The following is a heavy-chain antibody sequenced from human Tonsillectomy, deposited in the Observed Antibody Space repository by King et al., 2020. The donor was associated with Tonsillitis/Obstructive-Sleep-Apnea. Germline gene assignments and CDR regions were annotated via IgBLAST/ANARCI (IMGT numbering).Heavy chain of an antibody. CDR3: ARDMPGTYYSFDI. CDR2: ISKTGST. D-gene: IGHD1-26*01. J-gene: IGHJ3*02. CDR1: GGAISSHY. Sequence: QLQESGPGLVKPSETLSLTCTVSGGAISSHYWSWLRQPPGKGLEWIGYISKTGSTNYNPSLKSRVTISVDTSKNHLSLRLGSVTAADTALYYCARDMPGTYYSFDIWGQGTMVTVSS. V-gene: IGHV4-59*11.